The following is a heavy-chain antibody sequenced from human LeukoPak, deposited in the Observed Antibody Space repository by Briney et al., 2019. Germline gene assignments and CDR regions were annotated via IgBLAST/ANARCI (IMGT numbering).Heavy chain of an antibody. V-gene: IGHV4-59*11. CDR2: IYYSGST. D-gene: IGHD6-13*01. CDR3: ASIPIPAAGSYYFYLDV. CDR1: GGSISSHY. Sequence: PSETLSLTCTVSGGSISSHYWSWIRQPPGKGLEWIGYIYYSGSTNYNPSLKSRVTISVDTSKNQFSLKLSSVTAPDTAVYYCASIPIPAAGSYYFYLDVWGKGATVTVSS. J-gene: IGHJ6*03.